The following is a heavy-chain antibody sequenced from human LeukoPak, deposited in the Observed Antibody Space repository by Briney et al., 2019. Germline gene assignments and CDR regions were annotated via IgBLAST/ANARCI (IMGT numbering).Heavy chain of an antibody. CDR3: ARDECSGGSCYYGYYFDY. V-gene: IGHV1-69*04. Sequence: GASVKVSCKASGYTFTSYDINWVRQAPGQGLEWMGRIIPILGIANYAQKFQGRVTITADKSTSTAYMELSSLRSEDTAVYYCARDECSGGSCYYGYYFDYWGQGTLVTVSS. D-gene: IGHD2-15*01. CDR1: GYTFTSYD. J-gene: IGHJ4*02. CDR2: IIPILGIA.